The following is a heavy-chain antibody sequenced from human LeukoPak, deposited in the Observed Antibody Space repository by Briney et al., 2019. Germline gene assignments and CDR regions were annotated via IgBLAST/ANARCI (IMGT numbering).Heavy chain of an antibody. CDR2: VMSGRGST. Sequence: PGGSPRLSCAASGFSVSDYSISWIRQSPGKGPEWISYVMSGRGSTNYADSVKGRFTISRDNAKNSVALQLDGLRADDTAVYFCTRERRGSYYAFESWGQGTLVTVSS. V-gene: IGHV3-11*05. J-gene: IGHJ4*02. CDR1: GFSVSDYS. D-gene: IGHD3-16*01. CDR3: TRERRGSYYAFES.